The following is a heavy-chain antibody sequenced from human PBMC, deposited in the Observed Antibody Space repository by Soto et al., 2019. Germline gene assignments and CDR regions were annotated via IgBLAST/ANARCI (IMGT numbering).Heavy chain of an antibody. V-gene: IGHV4-59*01. CDR3: ARAEYYDTLFDY. CDR2: IYYSGST. Sequence: SXXTLSLPCAVSGGSISSYYWRWIRQPPGKGLEWIGYIYYSGSTNYNPSLKSRVTISVDTSKNQFSLKLSSATAADTAVYYCARAEYYDTLFDYWGQGTLVTVSS. J-gene: IGHJ4*02. D-gene: IGHD3-22*01. CDR1: GGSISSYY.